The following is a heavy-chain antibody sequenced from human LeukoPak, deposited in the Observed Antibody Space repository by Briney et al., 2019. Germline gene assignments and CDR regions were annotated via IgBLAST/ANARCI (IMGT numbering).Heavy chain of an antibody. Sequence: ASVKVSCKASGYAFTGYYMHWVRQAPGQGLEWMGWINPNSGGTNYAQKFQGRVTMTRDTSISTAYMELSRLRSDDTAVYYCARGNTAMATTFDYWGQGTLVTVSS. V-gene: IGHV1-2*02. CDR1: GYAFTGYY. CDR3: ARGNTAMATTFDY. D-gene: IGHD5-18*01. J-gene: IGHJ4*02. CDR2: INPNSGGT.